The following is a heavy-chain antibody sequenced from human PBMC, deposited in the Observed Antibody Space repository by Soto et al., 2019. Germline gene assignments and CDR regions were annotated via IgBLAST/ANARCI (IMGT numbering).Heavy chain of an antibody. Sequence: GASVKVSCKASGYTFTSYDINWVRQATGQGLEWMGWMNPNSGNTGYAQKFQGRVTMTRNTSISTAYMELSSLRSEDTAVYYCARGLGDYYGSGSYDAFDIWGQGTMVTVSS. V-gene: IGHV1-8*01. CDR1: GYTFTSYD. J-gene: IGHJ3*02. D-gene: IGHD3-10*01. CDR3: ARGLGDYYGSGSYDAFDI. CDR2: MNPNSGNT.